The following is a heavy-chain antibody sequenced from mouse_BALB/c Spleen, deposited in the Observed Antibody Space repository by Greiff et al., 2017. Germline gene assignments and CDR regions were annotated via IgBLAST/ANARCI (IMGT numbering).Heavy chain of an antibody. CDR1: GFTFTDYY. J-gene: IGHJ3*01. V-gene: IGHV7-3*02. CDR3: ARGGYVCWFAY. D-gene: IGHD3-1*01. Sequence: EVQLVESGGGLVQPGGSLRLSCATSGFTFTDYYMSWVRQPPGKALEWLGFIRNKANGYTTEYSASVKGRFTISRDNSQSILYLQMNTLRAEDSATYYCARGGYVCWFAYWGQGTLVTVSA. CDR2: IRNKANGYTT.